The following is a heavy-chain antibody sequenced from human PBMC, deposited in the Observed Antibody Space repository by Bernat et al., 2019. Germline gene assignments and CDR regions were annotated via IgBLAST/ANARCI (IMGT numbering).Heavy chain of an antibody. CDR2: ISGSGGST. D-gene: IGHD5-12*01. J-gene: IGHJ4*02. V-gene: IGHV3-23*04. CDR3: AKDQPVWASADY. Sequence: VQLVESGGGVVQPGRSLRLSCAASGFTFSSYGMHWVRQAPGKGLEWVSAISGSGGSTYYADSVKGRFTISRDNSKNTLYLQMNSLRAEDTAVYYCAKDQPVWASADYWGQGTLVTVSS. CDR1: GFTFSSYG.